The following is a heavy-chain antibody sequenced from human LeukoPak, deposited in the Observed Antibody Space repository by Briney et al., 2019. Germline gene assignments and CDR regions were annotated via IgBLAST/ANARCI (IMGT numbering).Heavy chain of an antibody. CDR1: GFTFGDYA. D-gene: IGHD1-26*01. CDR3: TRDPVVGANYQFDY. J-gene: IGHJ4*02. Sequence: GGSLRLSCTASGFTFGDYAMSWFRQAPGKGLEWVGFIRSKAYGGTTEYAASEKGRFTISRDDSKSIAYLQMNSLKTEDTAVYYCTRDPVVGANYQFDYWGQGTLVTVSS. V-gene: IGHV3-49*03. CDR2: IRSKAYGGTT.